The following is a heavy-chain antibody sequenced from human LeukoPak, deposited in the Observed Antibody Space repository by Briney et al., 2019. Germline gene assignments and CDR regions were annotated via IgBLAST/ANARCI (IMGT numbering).Heavy chain of an antibody. V-gene: IGHV1-69*06. D-gene: IGHD3-22*01. J-gene: IGHJ1*01. CDR1: GGTFSSYA. Sequence: SVKVSCKAPGGTFSSYAISWVRQAPGQGLEWMGRIIPIFGTANYAQKFQGRVTITADKSTSTAYMELSSLRSEDTAVYYCARVNYYDSSGFFDYFQHWGQGTLVTVSS. CDR3: ARVNYYDSSGFFDYFQH. CDR2: IIPIFGTA.